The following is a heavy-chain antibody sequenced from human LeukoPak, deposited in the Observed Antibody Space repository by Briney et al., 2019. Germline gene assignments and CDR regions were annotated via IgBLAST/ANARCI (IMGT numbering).Heavy chain of an antibody. CDR1: GITFSRYW. J-gene: IGHJ4*02. CDR3: ARDGRPLDY. V-gene: IGHV3-7*03. CDR2: IKQDGGEK. Sequence: GGSLRLSCVDSGITFSRYWMSWVRQAPGKGLEWVANIKQDGGEKYYVDSVKGRFTICRDNAKNSLYLQMNSLRVEDTAVYYCARDGRPLDYWGQGTLVTVSS.